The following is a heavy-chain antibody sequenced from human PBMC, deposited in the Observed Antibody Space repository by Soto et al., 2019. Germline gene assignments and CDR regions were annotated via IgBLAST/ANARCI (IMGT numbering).Heavy chain of an antibody. CDR2: ISSSGGST. CDR3: AKVPNGDYVGGFEM. Sequence: GGSLRLSCAASGFTFANYAMSWVRQAPGKGLEWVSGISSSGGSTYYADSVEGRFTISRDSSKNTLSLQMNSLRAEDTAVHYCAKVPNGDYVGGFEMCGQVTMVTV. V-gene: IGHV3-23*01. J-gene: IGHJ3*02. CDR1: GFTFANYA. D-gene: IGHD4-17*01.